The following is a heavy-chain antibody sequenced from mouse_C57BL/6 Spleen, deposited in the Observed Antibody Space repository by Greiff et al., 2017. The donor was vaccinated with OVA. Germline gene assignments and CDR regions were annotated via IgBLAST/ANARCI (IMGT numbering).Heavy chain of an antibody. Sequence: VQLQQPGAELVKPGASVKLSCKASGYTFTSYWMHWVKQRPGQGLEWIGMIHPNSGSTNYNEKFKSKATLTVDKSSSTAYMQLSSLTSEDSAVYYCARKTDYGSSYVGIYYYAMDYWGQGTSVTVSS. CDR3: ARKTDYGSSYVGIYYYAMDY. CDR2: IHPNSGST. J-gene: IGHJ4*01. V-gene: IGHV1-64*01. D-gene: IGHD1-1*01. CDR1: GYTFTSYW.